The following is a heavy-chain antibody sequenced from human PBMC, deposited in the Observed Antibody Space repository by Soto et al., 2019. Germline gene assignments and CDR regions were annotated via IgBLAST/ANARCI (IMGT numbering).Heavy chain of an antibody. CDR3: ARVGYSGYDSYYYGMDV. D-gene: IGHD5-12*01. Sequence: QVPLVQSGAEVQKPGASVKVSCKASGYTFTGYYMHWVRQAPGQGLEWMGWINPNSGGPNYAQKFQGWVTMTRDTSISTAYMGLSRLRSDDTAVYYCARVGYSGYDSYYYGMDVWGQGTTVTVSS. CDR2: INPNSGGP. V-gene: IGHV1-2*04. CDR1: GYTFTGYY. J-gene: IGHJ6*02.